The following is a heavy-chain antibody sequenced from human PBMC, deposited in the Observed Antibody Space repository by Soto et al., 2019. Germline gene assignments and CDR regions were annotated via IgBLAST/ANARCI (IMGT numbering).Heavy chain of an antibody. Sequence: EVQLLESGGGLVQPGGSLRLSCAASGFTFSSYAMSWVRQAPGKGLEWVSAISGSGGSTYYADSVKGRFTISRDNSKNTLYLQMNSLRAEDTAVYYWAKGCLRYSSGCTWGQGTLVTVSS. V-gene: IGHV3-23*01. CDR3: AKGCLRYSSGCT. CDR2: ISGSGGST. D-gene: IGHD6-19*01. CDR1: GFTFSSYA. J-gene: IGHJ5*02.